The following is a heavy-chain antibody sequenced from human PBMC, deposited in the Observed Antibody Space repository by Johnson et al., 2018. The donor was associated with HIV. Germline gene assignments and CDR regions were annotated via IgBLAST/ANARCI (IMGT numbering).Heavy chain of an antibody. CDR2: IYSGGST. CDR1: GFTVSSNY. CDR3: AKGPVDYGDNYDGFDI. Sequence: VQLVESGGGLIQPGGSLRLSCAASGFTVSSNYMSWVRQAPGKGLEWVSVIYSGGSTYYADSVKGRFTISRDNSKNPLYLQMNSLRAEDTAVYYCAKGPVDYGDNYDGFDIWGQGTTVTVSS. J-gene: IGHJ3*02. V-gene: IGHV3-53*01. D-gene: IGHD4-23*01.